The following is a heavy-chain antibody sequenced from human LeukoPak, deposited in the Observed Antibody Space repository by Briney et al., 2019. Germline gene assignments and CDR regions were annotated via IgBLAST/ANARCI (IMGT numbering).Heavy chain of an antibody. Sequence: PGGSLRLSCAASGSTVSSNYINWVRQAPGKGLEWVSVIHSGGSTYYADSVKGRFTISRDNSKNTLYLQMNSLRAEDTAVYYCARDRNRGYWGGGDGMDVWGQGTTVTVSS. J-gene: IGHJ6*02. CDR3: ARDRNRGYWGGGDGMDV. CDR2: IHSGGST. V-gene: IGHV3-53*01. CDR1: GSTVSSNY. D-gene: IGHD5-18*01.